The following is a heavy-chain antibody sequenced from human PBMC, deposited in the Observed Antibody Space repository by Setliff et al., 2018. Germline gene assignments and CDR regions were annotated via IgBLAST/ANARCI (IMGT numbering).Heavy chain of an antibody. CDR3: ARDQFRNSGGLYS. D-gene: IGHD1-7*01. J-gene: IGHJ5*02. Sequence: QPGGSLRLSCAASGFAFSTYGIHWVRHTPGKGLEWVAYIRYGGSKKDYADYVRGRFTISRDDSKNTLYLQMSSLRADDTAIYYCARDQFRNSGGLYSWGQGTLVTVSS. V-gene: IGHV3-30*02. CDR2: IRYGGSKK. CDR1: GFAFSTYG.